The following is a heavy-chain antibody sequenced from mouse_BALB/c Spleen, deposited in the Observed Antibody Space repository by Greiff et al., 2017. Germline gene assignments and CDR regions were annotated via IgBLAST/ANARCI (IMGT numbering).Heavy chain of an antibody. CDR3: ARAAVPDYDCYFDY. D-gene: IGHD2-4*01. CDR1: GFTFSSFG. J-gene: IGHJ2*01. CDR2: ISSGSSTI. V-gene: IGHV5-17*02. Sequence: EVQLVESGGGLVQPGGSRKLSCAASGFTFSSFGMHWVRQAPEKGLEWVAYISSGSSTIYYADTVKGRFTISRDNPKNTLFLQMTSLRSEDTAMYYCARAAVPDYDCYFDYWGQGTTLTVSS.